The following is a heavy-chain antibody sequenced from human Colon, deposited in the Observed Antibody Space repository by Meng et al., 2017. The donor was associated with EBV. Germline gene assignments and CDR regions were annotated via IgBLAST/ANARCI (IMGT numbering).Heavy chain of an antibody. CDR1: GDPISSTDYY. CDR3: LRGSGSSV. J-gene: IGHJ1*01. CDR2: IPHRGSS. D-gene: IGHD3-10*01. V-gene: IGHV4-30-4*01. Sequence: QGQLNESGPELVTPSQPLSLTLTVSGDPISSTDYYSSWVRQPPGKGLEWTGEIPHRGSSAYHPSLKSRVSMSIDKSKNQVSLKLTSVTAADTAVYHCLRGSGSSVWGQGTLVTVSS.